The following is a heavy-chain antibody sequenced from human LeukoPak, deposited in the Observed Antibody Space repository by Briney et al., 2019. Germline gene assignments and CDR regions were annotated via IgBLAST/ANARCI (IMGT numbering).Heavy chain of an antibody. CDR1: GVSISSGGYY. CDR2: IYYSGST. Sequence: SETLSLTCTVSGVSISSGGYYWRWLRQHPGKGLEWIGYIYYSGSTYYNPSLKSRVTISVDTSKNQFSLKLSSVTAADTAVYYCARSNDYVWGSYLCYYYYMDVWGKGTTVTVSS. J-gene: IGHJ6*03. V-gene: IGHV4-31*03. D-gene: IGHD3-16*02. CDR3: ARSNDYVWGSYLCYYYYMDV.